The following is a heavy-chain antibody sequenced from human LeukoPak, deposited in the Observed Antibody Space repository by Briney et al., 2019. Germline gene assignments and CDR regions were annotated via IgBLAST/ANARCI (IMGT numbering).Heavy chain of an antibody. Sequence: PSQTLSLTCTVSGGSISSGDYYWSWIRQPPGKGLEWIGYIYYSGSTYYNPSLKSRGTISVDTSKNQFSLKLSSVTAADTAVYYCARGDSSSWYFDYWGQGTLVTVSS. J-gene: IGHJ4*02. CDR1: GGSISSGDYY. V-gene: IGHV4-30-4*01. CDR2: IYYSGST. D-gene: IGHD6-13*01. CDR3: ARGDSSSWYFDY.